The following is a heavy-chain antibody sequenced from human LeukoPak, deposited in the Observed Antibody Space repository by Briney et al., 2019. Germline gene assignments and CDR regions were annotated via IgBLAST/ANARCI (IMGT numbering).Heavy chain of an antibody. J-gene: IGHJ4*02. D-gene: IGHD5-18*01. CDR1: GFTFSSYG. CDR3: ARDAGYGYDRFDY. Sequence: GGSLRLSCAASGFTFSSYGMSWVRQAPRKGLEWVSAISGSGDSTYYADSVKGRFTISRDNSKNTLYLQMNSLRAEDTAVYYCARDAGYGYDRFDYWGQGTQVTVSS. V-gene: IGHV3-23*01. CDR2: ISGSGDST.